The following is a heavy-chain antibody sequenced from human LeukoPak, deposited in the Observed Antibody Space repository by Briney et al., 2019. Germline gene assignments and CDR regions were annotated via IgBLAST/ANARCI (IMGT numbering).Heavy chain of an antibody. CDR1: GYTFTNNY. D-gene: IGHD2-2*01. CDR2: INPSGTTT. V-gene: IGHV1-46*01. J-gene: IGHJ4*02. CDR3: ARDMTAAQETSFDY. Sequence: GASVKVSCKASGYTFTNNYMHWVRQAPGQGLEWMAVINPSGTTTTYARKFQGRLTLTRDMSTTTDYMELSSLRSEDTAVYYCARDMTAAQETSFDYWGQGTLVTVSS.